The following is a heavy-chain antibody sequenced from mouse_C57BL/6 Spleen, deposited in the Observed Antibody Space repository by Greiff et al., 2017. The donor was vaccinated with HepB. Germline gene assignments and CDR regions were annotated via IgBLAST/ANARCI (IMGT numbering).Heavy chain of an antibody. CDR2: IDPANGNT. J-gene: IGHJ2*01. D-gene: IGHD1-1*01. CDR1: GFNIKNTY. Sequence: EVKLVESVAELVRPGASVKLSCTASGFNIKNTYMHWVKQRPEQGLEWIGRIDPANGNTKYAPKFQGKATITADTSSNTAYLQLSSLTSEDTAIYYCARDYGSSYPYYFDYWGQGTTLTVSS. CDR3: ARDYGSSYPYYFDY. V-gene: IGHV14-3*01.